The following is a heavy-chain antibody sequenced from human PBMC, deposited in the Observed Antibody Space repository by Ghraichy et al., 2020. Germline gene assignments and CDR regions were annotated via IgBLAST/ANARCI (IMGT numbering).Heavy chain of an antibody. J-gene: IGHJ4*02. V-gene: IGHV3-30*02. D-gene: IGHD2-21*01. CDR3: ANFVGSDPTGRFDN. CDR1: GLTFSCCG. CDR2: ISFDGSNK. Sequence: GGSLRLSCEDSGLTFSCCGMHWVRQAPGKGLEWVALISFDGSNKYYIDSVKGRFSISRDNSKNTLYLQMNSLRVEDTAIYYCANFVGSDPTGRFDNWGQGTRVTVSS.